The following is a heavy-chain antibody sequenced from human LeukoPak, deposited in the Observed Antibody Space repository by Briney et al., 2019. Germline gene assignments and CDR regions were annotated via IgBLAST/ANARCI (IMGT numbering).Heavy chain of an antibody. D-gene: IGHD3-10*01. CDR1: GFTFSSYG. Sequence: GGSLRLSCAASGFTFSSYGMHWVRQAPGKGREWVAVIWYDGSNKYYADSVKVRFTISRDNSNNTLHLQMNSLRAEDTAVYYCAKPITMVRGGDYFDYWGQGTLVTVSS. CDR3: AKPITMVRGGDYFDY. V-gene: IGHV3-33*06. J-gene: IGHJ4*02. CDR2: IWYDGSNK.